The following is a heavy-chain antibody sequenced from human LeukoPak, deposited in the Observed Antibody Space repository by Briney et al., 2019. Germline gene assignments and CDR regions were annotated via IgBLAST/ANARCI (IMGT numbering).Heavy chain of an antibody. CDR3: ATTSGIVARDY. CDR1: GGSISGYY. CDR2: IYYNGRT. V-gene: IGHV4-59*01. J-gene: IGHJ4*02. D-gene: IGHD3-22*01. Sequence: PSEALSLICTVSGGSISGYYWTWVRQPPGKGLEWIGYIYYNGRTNYNPSLESRVTMSVDTSKNRFSLKVSSVTAADTAVYYCATTSGIVARDYWGQGILVTVSS.